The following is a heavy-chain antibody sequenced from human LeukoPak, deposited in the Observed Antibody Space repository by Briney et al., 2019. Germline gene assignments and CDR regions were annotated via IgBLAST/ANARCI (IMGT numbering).Heavy chain of an antibody. J-gene: IGHJ4*02. CDR1: GFTFSSYS. Sequence: GGSLRLSCVASGFTFSSYSMNWVRQALGKGLEWVSYITSSSGTIYYADSVKGRFTISRDNSKNTLYLQMNSLRAEDTAVYYCARVQWLSFDYWGQGTLVTVSS. D-gene: IGHD3-22*01. CDR3: ARVQWLSFDY. CDR2: ITSSSGTI. V-gene: IGHV3-48*01.